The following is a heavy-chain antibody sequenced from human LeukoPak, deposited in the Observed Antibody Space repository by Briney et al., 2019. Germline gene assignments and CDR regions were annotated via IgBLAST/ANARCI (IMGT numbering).Heavy chain of an antibody. CDR1: GFTFSSYG. J-gene: IGHJ4*02. V-gene: IGHV3-23*01. CDR3: TKGFYDSGSSLSALDH. Sequence: GGPLRLSCAASGFTFSSYGMSWVRQAPGKGLQWVSGISVSGGTTHYADSVKGRFTISRDNSKHTLYLQMNSLRAEDSALYYCTKGFYDSGSSLSALDHWGQGTLVTVSS. CDR2: ISVSGGTT. D-gene: IGHD3-10*01.